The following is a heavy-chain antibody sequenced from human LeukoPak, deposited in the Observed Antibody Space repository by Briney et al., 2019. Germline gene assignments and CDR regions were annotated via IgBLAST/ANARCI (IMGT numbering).Heavy chain of an antibody. Sequence: ASVKVSCKVPGYTLTELSMHWVRQAPGKGLEWMGGFDPEDGETIYAQKFQGRVTMTEDTSTDTAYMELSSLRSEDTAVYYCATGRYSSGWYRLWGQGTLVTVSS. CDR2: FDPEDGET. D-gene: IGHD6-19*01. CDR1: GYTLTELS. CDR3: ATGRYSSGWYRL. V-gene: IGHV1-24*01. J-gene: IGHJ4*02.